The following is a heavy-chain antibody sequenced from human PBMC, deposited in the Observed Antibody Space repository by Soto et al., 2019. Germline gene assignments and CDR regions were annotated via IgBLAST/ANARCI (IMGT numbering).Heavy chain of an antibody. CDR2: IYWNDDK. Sequence: QITLKESGPTVVKPTQTLTLTCTFSGFSLSTTGGGVGWIRQPPGKALEGLALIYWNDDKRYSPSLKSRLTITKDTAKNQVVLTMTTMDPVDTATYYCAHRDQLLPFAYWGQGTLVTVSS. D-gene: IGHD2-2*01. CDR3: AHRDQLLPFAY. V-gene: IGHV2-5*01. J-gene: IGHJ4*02. CDR1: GFSLSTTGGG.